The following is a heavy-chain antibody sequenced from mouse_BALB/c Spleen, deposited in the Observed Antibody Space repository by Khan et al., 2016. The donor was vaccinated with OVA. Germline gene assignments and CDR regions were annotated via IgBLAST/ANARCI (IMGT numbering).Heavy chain of an antibody. CDR1: GYTFTDYN. CDR3: ARSGYGSFAY. D-gene: IGHD1-2*01. Sequence: VQLQQPGPELVKPGASVKISCKASGYTFTDYNMDWVKQSQGESLEWIGYIFPNTGGTGYNEKFKSKATLTVDSSSSTAYMELRSLTSEDSAVYYCARSGYGSFAYWGQGTLVTVSA. CDR2: IFPNTGGT. V-gene: IGHV1S29*02. J-gene: IGHJ3*01.